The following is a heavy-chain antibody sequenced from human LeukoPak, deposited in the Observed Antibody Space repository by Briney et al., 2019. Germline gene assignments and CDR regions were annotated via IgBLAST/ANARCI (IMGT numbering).Heavy chain of an antibody. CDR3: AREGNVDTAMAPRGGMDV. V-gene: IGHV1-46*01. CDR2: INPSGGST. CDR1: GYTFTSYF. Sequence: EASVKVSCKTSGYTFTSYFMHWVRQAPGQGLEWMGIINPSGGSTSYAQKFQGRVTMTRDTSTSTVYMELSSLRSDDTAVYYCAREGNVDTAMAPRGGMDVWGQGTTVTVSS. J-gene: IGHJ6*02. D-gene: IGHD5-18*01.